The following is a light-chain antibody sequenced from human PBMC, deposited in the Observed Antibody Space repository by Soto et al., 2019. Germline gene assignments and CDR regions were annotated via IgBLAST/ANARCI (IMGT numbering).Light chain of an antibody. V-gene: IGKV3-11*01. CDR1: QSVSSY. CDR2: DAS. J-gene: IGKJ2*02. CDR3: QQRSNWPPSCT. Sequence: EIVLTQSPATLSLSPGERATLSCRASQSVSSYLAWYQQKPGQAPRLLIYDASNRATGIPARFSGSGSGTDFTLTISSLVPEDFAVYYCQQRSNWPPSCTFGQGTKLEIK.